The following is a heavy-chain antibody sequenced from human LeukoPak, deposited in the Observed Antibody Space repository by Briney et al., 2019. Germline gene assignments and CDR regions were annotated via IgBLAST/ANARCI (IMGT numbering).Heavy chain of an antibody. CDR1: GGSISSGGYY. Sequence: SQTLSLTCTVSGGSISSGGYYWSWIRQHPGKGLEWIGYIYYSGSTCYNPSLKSRVTISVDTSKNQFSLKLSSVTAADTAVYYCARGVYSYGHFDYWGQGTLVTVSS. J-gene: IGHJ4*02. CDR3: ARGVYSYGHFDY. CDR2: IYYSGST. V-gene: IGHV4-31*03. D-gene: IGHD5-18*01.